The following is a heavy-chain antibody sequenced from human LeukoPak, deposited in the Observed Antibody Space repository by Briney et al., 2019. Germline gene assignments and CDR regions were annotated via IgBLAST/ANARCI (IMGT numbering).Heavy chain of an antibody. Sequence: GGSLRLSCAASGFTFSSSWMSWVRQAPGKGLEWVANIKQDGSEKYYVDSVKGRFTISRDNAKNSLYLQMNSLRAEDTAVYYCAREHSGSYYFDYWGQGTLVTVSS. V-gene: IGHV3-7*01. J-gene: IGHJ4*02. CDR1: GFTFSSSW. D-gene: IGHD1-26*01. CDR2: IKQDGSEK. CDR3: AREHSGSYYFDY.